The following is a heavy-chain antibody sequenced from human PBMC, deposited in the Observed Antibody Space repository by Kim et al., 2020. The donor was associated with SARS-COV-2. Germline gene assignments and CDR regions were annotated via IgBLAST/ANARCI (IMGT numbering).Heavy chain of an antibody. CDR2: AGGDNP. Sequence: AGGDNPNYTESVKGRFTSSRDNSRNTVYLQMNSLRAEDTAVYYCAKRMDVWGKGTTVIVSS. CDR3: AKRMDV. J-gene: IGHJ6*03. V-gene: IGHV3-23*01.